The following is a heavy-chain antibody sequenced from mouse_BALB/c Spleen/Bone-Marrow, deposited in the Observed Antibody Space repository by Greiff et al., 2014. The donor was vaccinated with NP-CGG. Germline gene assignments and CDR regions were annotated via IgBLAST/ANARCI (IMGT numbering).Heavy chain of an antibody. CDR3: ARHHRYAYYFDY. Sequence: VQLQQSGSVLVRPRASVKLSCKASGYTFTNSWIHWAKQRPGQGLEWIGEIHPNSGNTNFNEKFKVKATLTVDTSSSTAYVDLSSLTAEDSAVYYCARHHRYAYYFDYWGQGTTLTVSS. J-gene: IGHJ2*01. CDR1: GYTFTNSW. CDR2: IHPNSGNT. V-gene: IGHV1S130*01. D-gene: IGHD2-14*01.